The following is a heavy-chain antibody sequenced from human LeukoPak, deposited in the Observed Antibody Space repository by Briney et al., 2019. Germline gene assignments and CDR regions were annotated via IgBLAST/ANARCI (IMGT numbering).Heavy chain of an antibody. Sequence: SETLSITCTVSGGSISSYYWSWIRQPAGKGLEWIGRIYTSGSTNYNPSLKSRVTMSVDTSKNQFSLKLSSVTAADTAVYYCARDHAAMALTKTYNWFDPWGQGTLVTVSS. J-gene: IGHJ5*02. D-gene: IGHD5-18*01. CDR1: GGSISSYY. CDR3: ARDHAAMALTKTYNWFDP. V-gene: IGHV4-4*07. CDR2: IYTSGST.